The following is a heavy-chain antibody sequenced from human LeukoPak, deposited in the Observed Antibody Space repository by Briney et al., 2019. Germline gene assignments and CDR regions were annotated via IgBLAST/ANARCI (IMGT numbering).Heavy chain of an antibody. J-gene: IGHJ4*02. V-gene: IGHV4-59*01. CDR2: IYYSGST. CDR3: AREPGGYFDY. CDR1: GGSISSYY. D-gene: IGHD3-10*01. Sequence: PSETLSLTCTVSGGSISSYYWSWIRQPPGKGLEWIGYIYYSGSTNYNPSLKSRVTISVDTSKNQFSLKLSSVTAADTAVYYCAREPGGYFDYWGRGTLVTVSS.